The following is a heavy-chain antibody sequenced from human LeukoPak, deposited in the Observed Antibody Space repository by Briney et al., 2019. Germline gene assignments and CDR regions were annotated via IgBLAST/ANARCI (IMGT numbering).Heavy chain of an antibody. V-gene: IGHV4-59*01. CDR1: GDSMRSYY. J-gene: IGHJ6*02. Sequence: SETLSLTCIVSGDSMRSYYWSWLRQAPGKGLEWLGHQDDRGDTNYNPSLKGRGSISVDTSTNQFSLRLRSVTAADTAVYYCARDSRYVSGWFDDGLDVWGPGTTVTVSS. CDR2: QDDRGDT. D-gene: IGHD3-10*01. CDR3: ARDSRYVSGWFDDGLDV.